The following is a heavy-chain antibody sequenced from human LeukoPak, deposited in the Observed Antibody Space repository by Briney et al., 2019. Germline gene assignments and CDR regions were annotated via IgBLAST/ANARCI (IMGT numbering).Heavy chain of an antibody. D-gene: IGHD6-13*01. CDR1: GGTFSSYA. V-gene: IGHV1-69*06. Sequence: SVKVSCKASGGTFSSYAISWVRQAPGQGLEWMGGIIPIFGTANYTQKFQGRVTITADKSTSTAYMELSSLRSEDTAVYYCARVRYSSSWYFSYYYYYMDVWGKGTTVTVSS. J-gene: IGHJ6*03. CDR3: ARVRYSSSWYFSYYYYYMDV. CDR2: IIPIFGTA.